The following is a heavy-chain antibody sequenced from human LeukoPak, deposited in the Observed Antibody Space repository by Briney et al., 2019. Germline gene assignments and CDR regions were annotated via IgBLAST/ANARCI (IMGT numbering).Heavy chain of an antibody. CDR1: GFTFSSYG. CDR2: IRYDGSNK. J-gene: IGHJ4*02. Sequence: PGGSLRLSCAASGFTFSSYGMLWVRQAPGKGLEWVAFIRYDGSNKYYADSVKGRFTISRDNSKNTLYLQMNSLRAEDTAVYYCAKEKAAPHDYWGQGTLVTVSS. D-gene: IGHD6-13*01. V-gene: IGHV3-30*02. CDR3: AKEKAAPHDY.